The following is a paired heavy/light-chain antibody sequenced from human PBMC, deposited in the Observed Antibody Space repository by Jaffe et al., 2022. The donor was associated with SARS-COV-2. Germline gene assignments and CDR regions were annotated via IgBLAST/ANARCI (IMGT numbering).Heavy chain of an antibody. Sequence: QLQLQESGPGLVKSSETLSLTCTVSGGSISSSNYYWGWIRQPPGKGLEWIGTIYYGGSTFSNPSLRSRVTISVDTSKNHISLKLTSVTAADTAVYYCASQSPRYPRDWFDPWGQGTLVTVSS. CDR1: GGSISSSNYY. CDR2: IYYGGST. CDR3: ASQSPRYPRDWFDP. D-gene: IGHD1-1*01. J-gene: IGHJ5*02. V-gene: IGHV4-39*02.
Light chain of an antibody. CDR1: VSDIGTYNY. Sequence: QSALTQPASVSGSPGQSITISCTGTVSDIGTYNYVSWYQQHPGKAPKLMIYDVSSRPSGVSNRFSGSKSGNTASLTISGLRAEDEALYSCSSYTSTSTLVLFGGGTKLTVL. V-gene: IGLV2-14*01. J-gene: IGLJ3*02. CDR3: SSYTSTSTLVL. CDR2: DVS.